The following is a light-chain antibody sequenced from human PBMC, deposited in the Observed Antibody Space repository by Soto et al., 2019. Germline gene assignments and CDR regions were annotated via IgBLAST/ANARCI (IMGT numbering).Light chain of an antibody. CDR1: SSDAGGYNY. Sequence: LTQPASVSGSPGQSITISCTGTSSDAGGYNYVSWYQQHPGKAPKLMIYEVSNRPSGVSNRFSGSKSGNTASLTISGLQAEDEADYYCSSYTSSSTLAVFGTGTKVTVL. J-gene: IGLJ1*01. V-gene: IGLV2-14*01. CDR3: SSYTSSSTLAV. CDR2: EVS.